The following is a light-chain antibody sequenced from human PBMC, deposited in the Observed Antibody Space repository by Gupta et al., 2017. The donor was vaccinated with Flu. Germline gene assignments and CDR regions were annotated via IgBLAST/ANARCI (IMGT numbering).Light chain of an antibody. Sequence: ETVLTQSPATQSLSPGERATLSCRASQSVSSYLAWYQQKPGQSPRLLIYDASNRATGIPARFSGSGSGTDFTLTISSLEPEDFAVYYCQQRSNWPRVTFGGGTKVEIK. CDR3: QQRSNWPRVT. CDR1: QSVSSY. J-gene: IGKJ4*01. V-gene: IGKV3-11*01. CDR2: DAS.